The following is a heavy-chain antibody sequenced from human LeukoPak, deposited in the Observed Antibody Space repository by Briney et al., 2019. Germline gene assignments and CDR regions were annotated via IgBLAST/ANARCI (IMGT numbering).Heavy chain of an antibody. J-gene: IGHJ4*02. CDR3: ARVGTTTVTTFGY. D-gene: IGHD4-17*01. CDR2: ISSSSSYI. CDR1: GFTFSSYS. Sequence: PGGSLRLSCAAPGFTFSSYSMNWVRQAPGKGLEWVSSISSSSSYIYYADSVKGRFTISRDNAKNSLYLQMNSLRAEDTAVYYCARVGTTTVTTFGYWGQGTLVTVSS. V-gene: IGHV3-21*01.